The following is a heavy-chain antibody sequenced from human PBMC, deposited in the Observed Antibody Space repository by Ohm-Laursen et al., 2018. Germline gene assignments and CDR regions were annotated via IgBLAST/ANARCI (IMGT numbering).Heavy chain of an antibody. CDR1: GFTFSIYG. CDR2: IRDSGCYT. Sequence: SLRLSCSASGFTFSIYGMSWVRQAPGKGLEWVSGIRDSGCYTYYADSVKGRFTISRDNSKNTVYLQMNSLRGEDTAIYYCARDRIDFDYWGQGTLVTVSS. J-gene: IGHJ4*02. D-gene: IGHD2-21*01. CDR3: ARDRIDFDY. V-gene: IGHV3-23*01.